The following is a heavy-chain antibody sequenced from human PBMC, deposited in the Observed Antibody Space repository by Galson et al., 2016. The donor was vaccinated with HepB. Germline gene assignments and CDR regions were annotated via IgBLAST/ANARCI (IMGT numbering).Heavy chain of an antibody. Sequence: CAISGDSVSSNSAGWYWIRQSPSRGLEWLGRTYYRSKWHFDYAESVKSRITINPDTAKNQFSLQLNSVTPEDTAIYYCARSYLLGRGFGSWGQGTLVTLSS. V-gene: IGHV6-1*01. CDR1: GDSVSSNSAG. CDR2: TYYRSKWHF. D-gene: IGHD7-27*01. J-gene: IGHJ4*02. CDR3: ARSYLLGRGFGS.